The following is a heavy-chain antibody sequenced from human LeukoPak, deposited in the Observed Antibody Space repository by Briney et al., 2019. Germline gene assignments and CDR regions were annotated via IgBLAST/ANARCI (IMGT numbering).Heavy chain of an antibody. CDR2: INPNSGGT. V-gene: IGHV1-2*02. Sequence: GASVKVSCKASGYTFTSYYMHWVRQAPGQGLEWMGWINPNSGGTNYAQKFQGRVTMTRDTSISTAYMELSRLRSDDTAVYYCARGVVPAAIFGVEYFQHWGQGTLVTVSS. D-gene: IGHD2-2*02. J-gene: IGHJ1*01. CDR3: ARGVVPAAIFGVEYFQH. CDR1: GYTFTSYY.